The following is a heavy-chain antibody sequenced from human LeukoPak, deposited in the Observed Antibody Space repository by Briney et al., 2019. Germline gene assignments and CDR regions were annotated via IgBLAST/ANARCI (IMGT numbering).Heavy chain of an antibody. CDR3: ASPSEGCTNGVCYPGHYYYGMDV. CDR2: IIPIFGTA. CDR1: GGTFSSYA. J-gene: IGHJ6*02. D-gene: IGHD2-8*01. Sequence: ASAKVSCKASGGTFSSYAISWVRQAPGQGLEWMGGIIPIFGTANYAQKFQGRVTITADESTSTAYMELSSLRSEDTAVYYCASPSEGCTNGVCYPGHYYYGMDVWGQGTTVTVSS. V-gene: IGHV1-69*13.